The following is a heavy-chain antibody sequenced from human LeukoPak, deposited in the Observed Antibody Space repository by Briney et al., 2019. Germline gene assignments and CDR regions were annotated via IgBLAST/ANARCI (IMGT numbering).Heavy chain of an antibody. CDR3: ARDDSYGLDY. V-gene: IGHV3-64D*09. CDR2: ISSNGGST. Sequence: GGSLRLSCSASGFTFRNYVIHWVRQAPGNGLEYVSAISSNGGSTYYADSVKGRFTISRDNSKNTLYLQMRSLRAEDTAVYYCARDDSYGLDYWGQGTRVTVSS. CDR1: GFTFRNYV. J-gene: IGHJ4*02. D-gene: IGHD5-18*01.